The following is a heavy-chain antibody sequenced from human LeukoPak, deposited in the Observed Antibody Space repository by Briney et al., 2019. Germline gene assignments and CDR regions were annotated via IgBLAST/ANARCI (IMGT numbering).Heavy chain of an antibody. D-gene: IGHD3-9*01. Sequence: GGSLRLSCAASGFTFSVYGMHWVRQAPGKGLEWVAVIWYDGSNKYYADSAKGRFTISRDNSKNTLYLQMNSLRAEDTAVYYCAKEKDILTGYFTHYAFDIWGQGTMVTVSS. CDR2: IWYDGSNK. V-gene: IGHV3-33*06. CDR1: GFTFSVYG. CDR3: AKEKDILTGYFTHYAFDI. J-gene: IGHJ3*02.